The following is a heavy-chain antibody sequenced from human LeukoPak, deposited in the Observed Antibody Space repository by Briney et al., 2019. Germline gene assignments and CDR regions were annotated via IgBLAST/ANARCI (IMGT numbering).Heavy chain of an antibody. J-gene: IGHJ3*01. CDR3: AQGATTPRGAFGL. D-gene: IGHD1-26*01. V-gene: IGHV1-2*02. CDR1: GYTFTNYH. Sequence: ASVPGSCKACGYTFTNYHFHWIRPAPGQGLAGMGWIYPESGDTNSAQRFQGRLTMTRDPTIRTAYMELSRLSSDDTAVYYCAQGATTPRGAFGLWGQGTMITVSS. CDR2: IYPESGDT.